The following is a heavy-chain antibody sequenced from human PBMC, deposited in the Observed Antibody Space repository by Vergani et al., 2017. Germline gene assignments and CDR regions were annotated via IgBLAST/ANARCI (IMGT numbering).Heavy chain of an antibody. J-gene: IGHJ5*02. CDR2: ISGSGGST. CDR3: AREEGLVGATTGWFDP. CDR1: GFTFSSYA. V-gene: IGHV3-23*01. Sequence: EVQLLESGGGLVQPGGSLRLSCAASGFTFSSYAMSWVRQAPGKGLEWVSAISGSGGSTYYADSVKGRFTISRDNSKNTLYLQMNSLRAEDTAVYYCAREEGLVGATTGWFDPWGQGTLVTVSS. D-gene: IGHD1-26*01.